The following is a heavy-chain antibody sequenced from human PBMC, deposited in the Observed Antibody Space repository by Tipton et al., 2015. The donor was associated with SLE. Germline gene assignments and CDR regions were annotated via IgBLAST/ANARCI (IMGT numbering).Heavy chain of an antibody. CDR2: IYHSGST. D-gene: IGHD3-10*01. J-gene: IGHJ4*02. Sequence: TLSLTCAVSGYSISSGYYWGWIRQPPGKGLEWIGSIYHSGSTYYNPSLKSRVTISVDTSKNQFSLKLSSVTAADTAVYYCASSLLWFGESGLDYWGQGTLVTVSS. V-gene: IGHV4-38-2*01. CDR1: GYSISSGYY. CDR3: ASSLLWFGESGLDY.